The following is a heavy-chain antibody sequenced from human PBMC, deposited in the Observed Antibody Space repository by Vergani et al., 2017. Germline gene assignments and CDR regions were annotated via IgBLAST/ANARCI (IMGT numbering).Heavy chain of an antibody. CDR1: GFTFSSYG. Sequence: QVQLVESGGGVVQPGRSLRLSCAASGFTFSSYGMHWVRQAPGKGLEWVAVIWYDGSNKYYADSVKGRFTISRDNSKNTLYLQMNSLIAEDTAVYYCAKGAIITIVGVVNYFDYWGQGTLVTVSS. V-gene: IGHV3-33*06. CDR2: IWYDGSNK. CDR3: AKGAIITIVGVVNYFDY. D-gene: IGHD3-3*01. J-gene: IGHJ4*02.